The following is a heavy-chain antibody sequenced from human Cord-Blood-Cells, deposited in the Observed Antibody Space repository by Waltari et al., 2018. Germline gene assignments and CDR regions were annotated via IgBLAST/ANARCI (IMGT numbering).Heavy chain of an antibody. J-gene: IGHJ4*02. Sequence: QVQLQQWGAGLLKPSETLSLTCAVYGGSFSGYYWLWIRQPPGKGLQWMGEINHSGSTKYNPSLKSRVTISVDTSKNQFSLKLSSVTAADTAVYYCARVVDYYDSSGYYYFDYWGQGTLVTVSS. CDR1: GGSFSGYY. CDR2: INHSGST. D-gene: IGHD3-22*01. CDR3: ARVVDYYDSSGYYYFDY. V-gene: IGHV4-34*01.